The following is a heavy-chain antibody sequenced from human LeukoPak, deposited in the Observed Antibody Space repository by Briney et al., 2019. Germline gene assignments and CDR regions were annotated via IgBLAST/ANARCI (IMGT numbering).Heavy chain of an antibody. J-gene: IGHJ4*02. CDR2: ISPNSGGT. Sequence: ASVKVSCKASGYSFSGHYMHWVRQAPGQGPEWMGWISPNSGGTNYAQKFQGRVTMTGDTSISTAYMELSSLRSDDTAVYYCARDFPPGSSGYLDYWGQGTLVTVSS. CDR1: GYSFSGHY. CDR3: ARDFPPGSSGYLDY. D-gene: IGHD3-22*01. V-gene: IGHV1-2*02.